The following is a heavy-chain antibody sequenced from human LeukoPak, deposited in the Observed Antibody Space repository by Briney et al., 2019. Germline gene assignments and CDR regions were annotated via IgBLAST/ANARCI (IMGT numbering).Heavy chain of an antibody. D-gene: IGHD1-7*01. V-gene: IGHV3-74*01. CDR2: ITTDGSTT. CDR3: ARDLYNWNSVGDYYYYYGMDV. CDR1: GFTFSSYW. Sequence: QPGGSLRLSCAASGFTFSSYWMHWVRQAPGKGLVWVSRITTDGSTTNYADSVQGRFTISRDNSKNTLYLQMGSLRAEDMAVYYCARDLYNWNSVGDYYYYYGMDVWGQGTTVTVSS. J-gene: IGHJ6*02.